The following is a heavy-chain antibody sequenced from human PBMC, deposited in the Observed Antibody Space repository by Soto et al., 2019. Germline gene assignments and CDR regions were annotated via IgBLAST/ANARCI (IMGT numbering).Heavy chain of an antibody. V-gene: IGHV3-21*01. CDR3: ARDLLPYPYGMDV. Sequence: GGSLRLSCAASGFTFSSYSMNWVRQAPGKGLEWVSSISSSSYIYYADSVKGRFTISRDNAKNSLYLQMNSLRAEDTAVYYCARDLLPYPYGMDVWGQGTTVTVSS. CDR2: ISSSSYI. J-gene: IGHJ6*02. CDR1: GFTFSSYS. D-gene: IGHD3-10*01.